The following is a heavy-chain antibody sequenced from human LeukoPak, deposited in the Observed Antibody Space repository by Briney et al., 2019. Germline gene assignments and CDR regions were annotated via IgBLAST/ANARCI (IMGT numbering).Heavy chain of an antibody. CDR1: GFTFSSYA. V-gene: IGHV3-23*01. CDR3: AKADSSGYYYGFFDY. D-gene: IGHD3-22*01. Sequence: GGSLRLSCAASGFTFSSYAMSWVRQAPGKGLEWVSAISGSGGSTYYADSVKGRLTISRDNSKNTLYLQMNSLRAEDTAVYYCAKADSSGYYYGFFDYWGQGTLVTVSS. J-gene: IGHJ4*03. CDR2: ISGSGGST.